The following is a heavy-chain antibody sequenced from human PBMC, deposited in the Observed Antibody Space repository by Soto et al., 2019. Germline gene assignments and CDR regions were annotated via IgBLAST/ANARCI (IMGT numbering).Heavy chain of an antibody. J-gene: IGHJ6*02. V-gene: IGHV4-59*01. CDR1: GVSISSYY. CDR3: ARSNDDYGDYGNYYYYYGMDV. D-gene: IGHD4-17*01. Sequence: SETLSLTCTVSGVSISSYYWSWIRQPPGKGLEWIGYIYYSGSTNYNPSLKSRVTISVDTSKNQFSLKLSSVTAADTAVYYCARSNDDYGDYGNYYYYYGMDVWGQGTTVTVSS. CDR2: IYYSGST.